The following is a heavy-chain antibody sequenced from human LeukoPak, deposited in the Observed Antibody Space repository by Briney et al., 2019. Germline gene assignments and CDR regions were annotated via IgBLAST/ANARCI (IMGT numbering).Heavy chain of an antibody. D-gene: IGHD6-13*01. CDR1: GYTFTDYF. V-gene: IGHV1-2*02. CDR2: FNPKTGGA. Sequence: GASVKVSCKAFGYTFTDYFMHWVRQAPGQGPEWMGWFNPKTGGAKYAQKFQGGVTMTRDTSLSTAYMELTGLTSDDTAVYHCARAQALTAPAGTFADSWGQGTLVTVSS. J-gene: IGHJ4*02. CDR3: ARAQALTAPAGTFADS.